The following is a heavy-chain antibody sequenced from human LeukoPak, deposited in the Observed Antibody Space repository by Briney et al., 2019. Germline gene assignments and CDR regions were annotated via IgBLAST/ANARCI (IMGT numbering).Heavy chain of an antibody. D-gene: IGHD3-16*01. V-gene: IGHV4-34*01. CDR2: INHSGST. CDR3: ARIGGYAGFKV. Sequence: KASETLSLTCTVSGGSISSYYWSWIRQPPGKGLEWIGEINHSGSTNYNPSLKSRVTISVDTSKNQFSLKLSSVTAADTAVYYCARIGGYAGFKVWGQGTLVTVSS. CDR1: GGSISSYY. J-gene: IGHJ4*02.